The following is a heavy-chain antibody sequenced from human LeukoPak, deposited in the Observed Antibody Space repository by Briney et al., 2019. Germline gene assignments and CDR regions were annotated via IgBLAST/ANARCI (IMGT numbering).Heavy chain of an antibody. Sequence: PSETLSLTCTVSGGSISSYYWIWIRQPAGKGLERIGRIYTSGSTNYNPSLKSRVTMSVDTSKNQFSLKLSSVTAADTAVYYCARITIFGVGHYYYYMDVWGKGTTVTVSS. J-gene: IGHJ6*03. D-gene: IGHD3-3*01. V-gene: IGHV4-4*07. CDR2: IYTSGST. CDR1: GGSISSYY. CDR3: ARITIFGVGHYYYYMDV.